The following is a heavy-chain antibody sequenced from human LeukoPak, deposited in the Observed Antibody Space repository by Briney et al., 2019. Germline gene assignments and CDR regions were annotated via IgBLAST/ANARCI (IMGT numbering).Heavy chain of an antibody. Sequence: GGSLRLSCEGSAFIFSGHWMNWVRQTPGKGLEWVSCISSSSSYIYYADSVKGRFTISRDNAKNSLYLQMNSLRAEDTAVYYCANREGGYWGQGTLVTVSS. J-gene: IGHJ4*02. CDR1: AFIFSGHW. CDR3: ANREGGY. CDR2: ISSSSSYI. V-gene: IGHV3-21*01. D-gene: IGHD1-14*01.